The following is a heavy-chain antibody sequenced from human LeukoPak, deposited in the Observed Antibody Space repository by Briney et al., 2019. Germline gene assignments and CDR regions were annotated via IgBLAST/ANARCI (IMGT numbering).Heavy chain of an antibody. V-gene: IGHV3-15*01. CDR1: GFTFSNAW. CDR3: TTGKYSSSSFDY. CDR2: IKSKTDGGTT. J-gene: IGHJ4*02. D-gene: IGHD6-6*01. Sequence: PGGSLRLSCAASGFTFSNAWMSWVRQAPGKGLEWVGRIKSKTDGGTTDYAAPVKGRFTISRDDSKNTLYLQMNSLKTEDTAVYYCTTGKYSSSSFDYWGQGTLVTVSS.